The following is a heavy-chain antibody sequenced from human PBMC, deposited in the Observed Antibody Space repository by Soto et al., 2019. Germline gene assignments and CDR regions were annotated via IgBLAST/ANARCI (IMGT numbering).Heavy chain of an antibody. Sequence: QITLKESGPTLVKPTQTLTLTCTFSGFSLSTSGVGVGWIRQPPGKALEWLALIYWDDDKPYSPSLKSRLTRPKDTSKNRVVLTMTNMDPVDTATYYCAHRGNWGVRGYWYFDLWGRGTLVTVSS. CDR2: IYWDDDK. CDR3: AHRGNWGVRGYWYFDL. CDR1: GFSLSTSGVG. D-gene: IGHD7-27*01. V-gene: IGHV2-5*02. J-gene: IGHJ2*01.